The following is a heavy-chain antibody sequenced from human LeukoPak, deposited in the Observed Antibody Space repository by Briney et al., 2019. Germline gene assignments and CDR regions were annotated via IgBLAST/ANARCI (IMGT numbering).Heavy chain of an antibody. J-gene: IGHJ4*02. CDR1: GGSFSGYY. CDR2: IYYSGST. V-gene: IGHV4-59*01. CDR3: ARGGRLLWFGELSYYFDY. Sequence: SETLSLTCAVYGGSFSGYYWSWIRQPPGKGLEWIGYIYYSGSTNYNPSLKSRVTISVDTSKNQFSLKLSSVTAADTAVYYCARGGRLLWFGELSYYFDYWGQGTLVTVSS. D-gene: IGHD3-10*01.